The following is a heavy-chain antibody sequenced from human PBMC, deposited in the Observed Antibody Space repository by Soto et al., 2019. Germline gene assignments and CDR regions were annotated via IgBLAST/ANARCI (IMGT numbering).Heavy chain of an antibody. CDR2: ISAYNGNK. CDR3: ARDLGQQLFDY. CDR1: GYTFTSYG. Sequence: QVQLVQSGAXXXKPGASVXXXXXASGYTFTSYGISWVRQAPGQGLEWMGWISAYNGNKKYAQKLQGRVSMTTDTSTSTAYMELRSLRSDDTAVYYCARDLGQQLFDYWGQGTLVTVSS. V-gene: IGHV1-18*01. J-gene: IGHJ4*02. D-gene: IGHD6-13*01.